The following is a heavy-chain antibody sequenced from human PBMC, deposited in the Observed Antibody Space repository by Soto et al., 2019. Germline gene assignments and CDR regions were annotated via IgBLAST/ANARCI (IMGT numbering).Heavy chain of an antibody. J-gene: IGHJ4*02. CDR3: ASRDPGTSVDY. CDR2: IYRTGST. CDR1: GGSFTGNNW. Sequence: SETLSLTCAVSGGSFTGNNWWTWVRQPPGQGLEWIGEIYRTGSTNYNPSLKSRVTMSLDKSENQFSLKVTSLTAADTAVYYCASRDPGTSVDYWGQGTLVTVSS. D-gene: IGHD1-7*01. V-gene: IGHV4-4*02.